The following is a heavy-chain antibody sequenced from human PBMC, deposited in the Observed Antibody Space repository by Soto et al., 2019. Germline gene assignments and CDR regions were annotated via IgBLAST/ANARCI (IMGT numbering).Heavy chain of an antibody. D-gene: IGHD3-3*01. J-gene: IGHJ6*02. Sequence: GGSLRLSCAASGFTFSNAWMNWVRQAPGKGLEWVGRIKSKTDGGTTDYAAPVKGRFTISRDDSKNTLYLQMNSLKTEDTAVYYCTTLRELSFTSFGVAHIRYYYGMDVWGQGTTVTVSS. CDR2: IKSKTDGGTT. CDR1: GFTFSNAW. V-gene: IGHV3-15*07. CDR3: TTLRELSFTSFGVAHIRYYYGMDV.